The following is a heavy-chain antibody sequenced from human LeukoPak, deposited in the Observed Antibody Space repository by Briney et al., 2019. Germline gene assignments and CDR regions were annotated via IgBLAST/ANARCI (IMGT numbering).Heavy chain of an antibody. CDR3: ARGYRDY. CDR2: IKQDGSEK. CDR1: GFTFSSYW. Sequence: AGSLILSCEASGFTFSSYWMSWVRQAPGKGLEWVANIKQDGSEKYYVDSVKGRFTISRDNAKNSLYLQMDSLRAEDTALYYCARGYRDYWGQGTLVTVSS. V-gene: IGHV3-7*01. D-gene: IGHD1-14*01. J-gene: IGHJ4*02.